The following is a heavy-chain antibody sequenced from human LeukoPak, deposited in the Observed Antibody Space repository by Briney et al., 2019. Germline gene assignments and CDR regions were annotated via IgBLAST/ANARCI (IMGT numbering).Heavy chain of an antibody. CDR3: ASHMTTVTTGGDY. V-gene: IGHV3-23*01. CDR1: GFTFSSYG. D-gene: IGHD4-17*01. J-gene: IGHJ4*02. Sequence: PGGSLRLSCAASGFTFSSYGMHWVRQAPGKGLEWVSGISGSGGSTYYADSVKGRFTISRDNSKKTLYLQMNSLRGEDTAVYYCASHMTTVTTGGDYWGQGTLVTVSS. CDR2: ISGSGGST.